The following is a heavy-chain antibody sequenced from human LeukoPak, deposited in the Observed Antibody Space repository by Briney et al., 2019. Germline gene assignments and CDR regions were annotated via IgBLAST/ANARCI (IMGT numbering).Heavy chain of an antibody. CDR2: ISSSSSTI. Sequence: GGSLRLSCAASGFTFSSYSVNWVRQAPGKGLEWVSYISSSSSTIYYADSVKGRFTISRDNAKNSLYLQMNSLRAEDTAVYYCARDGNYGDYGSKYFQHWGQGTLVTVSS. CDR1: GFTFSSYS. V-gene: IGHV3-48*04. D-gene: IGHD4-17*01. CDR3: ARDGNYGDYGSKYFQH. J-gene: IGHJ1*01.